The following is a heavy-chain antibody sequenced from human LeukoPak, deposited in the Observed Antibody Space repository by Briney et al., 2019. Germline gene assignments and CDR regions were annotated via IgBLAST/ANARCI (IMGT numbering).Heavy chain of an antibody. J-gene: IGHJ4*02. CDR2: IKQDGSEK. D-gene: IGHD2-15*01. CDR1: GFTFSSFW. Sequence: TGGSLRLSCAASGFTFSSFWMSWVRQAPGKGLEWVADIKQDGSEKYYVDSVKGRFTISRDNAKNPLNLQMNSLRVEDTAVYYCARDRIGWFDYWGQGTLVTVSS. CDR3: ARDRIGWFDY. V-gene: IGHV3-7*01.